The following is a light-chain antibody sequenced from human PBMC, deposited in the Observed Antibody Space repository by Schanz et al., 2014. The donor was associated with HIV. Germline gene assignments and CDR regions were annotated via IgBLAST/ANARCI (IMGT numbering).Light chain of an antibody. CDR2: DVN. CDR1: NSDISTYNY. V-gene: IGLV2-8*01. Sequence: QSVLTQPPSASGSPGQSITISCTGLNSDISTYNYVSWYQQNPGKAPNLIIYDVNKRPSAVPDRFSGSRSGNTASLTVSGLQAEDEGDYFCSSYEGNNILVFGGGTKLTVL. CDR3: SSYEGNNILV. J-gene: IGLJ3*02.